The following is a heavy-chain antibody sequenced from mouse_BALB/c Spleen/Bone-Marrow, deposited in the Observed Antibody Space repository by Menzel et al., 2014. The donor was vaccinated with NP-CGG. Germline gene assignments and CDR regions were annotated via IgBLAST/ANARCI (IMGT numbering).Heavy chain of an antibody. J-gene: IGHJ1*01. CDR2: INPYNGDS. V-gene: IGHV1-20*02. Sequence: VQLQQPGPELVKPGASVKISCKASGYSFTGYFMDWVIQSHGKSLEWIGRINPYNGDSFYNQKFKGKATLTVDKSSSTAHMELRSLASEDSAVYYCARVNTDWYFDVWGAGTTVTVSS. D-gene: IGHD1-1*01. CDR3: ARVNTDWYFDV. CDR1: GYSFTGYF.